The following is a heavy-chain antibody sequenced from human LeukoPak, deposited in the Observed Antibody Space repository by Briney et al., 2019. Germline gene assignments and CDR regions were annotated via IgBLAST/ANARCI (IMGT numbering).Heavy chain of an antibody. J-gene: IGHJ4*02. CDR1: GFTFSSYG. D-gene: IGHD3-16*02. CDR3: AKVSRGRGITFGGVIVSSDY. Sequence: GGSLRLSCAASGFTFSSYGMHWVRQAPGKGLEWVAFIRYDGSNKYYADSAKGRFTISRDNSKNTLYLQMNSLRAEDTAVYYCAKVSRGRGITFGGVIVSSDYWGQGTLVTVSS. V-gene: IGHV3-30*02. CDR2: IRYDGSNK.